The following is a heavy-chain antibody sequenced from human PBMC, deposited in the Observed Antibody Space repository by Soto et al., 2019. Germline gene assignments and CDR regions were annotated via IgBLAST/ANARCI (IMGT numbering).Heavy chain of an antibody. J-gene: IGHJ5*02. CDR1: GFSLTTRGVG. Sequence: QITLKESGPTLVKPTQPLTLTCTFSGFSLTTRGVGVGWIRQPPGKVLECLALIYWDDDKRYSPSLQSRLSITKDTSKNQFVLTMTNVDPVDTATYYCAHIPNYYQYDWFDPWGQGTLVSVSS. V-gene: IGHV2-5*02. CDR2: IYWDDDK. CDR3: AHIPNYYQYDWFDP. D-gene: IGHD3-16*01.